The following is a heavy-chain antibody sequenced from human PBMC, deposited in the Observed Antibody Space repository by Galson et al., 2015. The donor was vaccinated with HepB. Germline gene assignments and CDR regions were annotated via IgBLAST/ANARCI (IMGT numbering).Heavy chain of an antibody. J-gene: IGHJ3*02. CDR2: INSDGSSI. Sequence: SLRLSCAASRFTFSSYWMHWVRQAPGKGLVWVSRINSDGSSISYADSVKGRFTISRDNAKNTLYLQMNSLRAEDTAVYYCARWAVLLHDAFDIWGQGTLVSVSS. D-gene: IGHD6-19*01. CDR3: ARWAVLLHDAFDI. CDR1: RFTFSSYW. V-gene: IGHV3-74*01.